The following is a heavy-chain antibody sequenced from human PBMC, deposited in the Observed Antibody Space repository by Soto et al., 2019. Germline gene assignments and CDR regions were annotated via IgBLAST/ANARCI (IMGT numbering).Heavy chain of an antibody. D-gene: IGHD6-19*01. CDR2: ISCSGGST. CDR1: GFTFSSYA. J-gene: IGHJ6*02. V-gene: IGHV3-23*01. CDR3: ANAPGSSGWYDYYFHYGMDX. Sequence: PGGSLRLSCAASGFTFSSYAMSWVRQAPGKGLEWVGSISCSGGSTYYAYSVKGRFTISIENSNNKLYLQMKSLRAEDTAVYYCANAPGSSGWYDYYFHYGMDXWGQGTTVTVS.